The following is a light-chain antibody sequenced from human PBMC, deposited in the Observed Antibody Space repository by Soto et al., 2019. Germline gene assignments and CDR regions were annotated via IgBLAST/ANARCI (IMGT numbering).Light chain of an antibody. CDR3: TSYTSSSTRV. J-gene: IGLJ1*01. CDR2: EVS. CDR1: SSDVGGYNY. V-gene: IGLV2-14*01. Sequence: QSVVTQPASVSGSPGQSITISCTGTSSDVGGYNYVSWYQHYPGKAPKLMIYEVSNRPSGVSNRFSGSKSGNTASLTISGLQTEDEADYYCTSYTSSSTRVFGTGTKVTVL.